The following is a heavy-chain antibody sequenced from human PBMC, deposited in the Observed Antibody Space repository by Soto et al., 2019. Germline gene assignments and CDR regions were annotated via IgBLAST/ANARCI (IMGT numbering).Heavy chain of an antibody. V-gene: IGHV4-59*08. Sequence: QVQLQESGPGLVKPSETLSLTCTVSGGSISSYYWSWIRQPPGKGLEWIGYIYYSGSTNYNPSLKSRVTISVDTSKNQFPLKLSSVTAADTAVYYCARRWGDYFDYWGPGTLVTVSS. CDR3: ARRWGDYFDY. CDR2: IYYSGST. J-gene: IGHJ4*02. CDR1: GGSISSYY. D-gene: IGHD3-16*01.